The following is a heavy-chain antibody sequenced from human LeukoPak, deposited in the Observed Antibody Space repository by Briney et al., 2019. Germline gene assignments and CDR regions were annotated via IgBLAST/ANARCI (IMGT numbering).Heavy chain of an antibody. CDR2: ISGSGAGT. CDR3: ARVRGGNRGDAFDI. Sequence: GGSPRLSCAASAFTFSSYGMGWVRQAPGKGLDWVSSISGSGAGTYYADSVKGRFTISRDNSKNTLYVQMKSLGAEDTALYYCARVRGGNRGDAFDIWGQGTMVTVSS. V-gene: IGHV3-23*01. CDR1: AFTFSSYG. J-gene: IGHJ3*02. D-gene: IGHD4-23*01.